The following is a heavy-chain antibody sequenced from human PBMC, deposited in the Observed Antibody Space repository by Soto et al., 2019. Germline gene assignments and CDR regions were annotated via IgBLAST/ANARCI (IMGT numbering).Heavy chain of an antibody. Sequence: QVQLQESGPGLVKPSGTLSLTCAVSGGSISSSNWWTWVHQPPGKGLEWIGEIRHDGVTNYNPSLKSRVTISVDKSKNHFSLNLRSVTAADTALYYCARDRDSSDTGGLDVWGQGTTVTVSS. V-gene: IGHV4-4*02. CDR3: ARDRDSSDTGGLDV. CDR1: GGSISSSNW. J-gene: IGHJ6*02. CDR2: IRHDGVT. D-gene: IGHD3-22*01.